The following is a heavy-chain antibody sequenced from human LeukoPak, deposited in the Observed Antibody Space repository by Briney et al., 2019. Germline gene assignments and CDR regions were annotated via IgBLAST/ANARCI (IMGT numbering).Heavy chain of an antibody. CDR1: GXTFXSYY. CDR3: ARVEGLTATVTD. CDR2: IITSAGST. Sequence: VXVSXXXXGXTFXSYYMHWVRQAPXQGLEWMGLIITSAGSTTYAQNFQGRVTLTRDTSTSTVYMEMSSLRSEDTAVYYCARVEGLTATVTDWGQGTLVTVSS. J-gene: IGHJ4*02. V-gene: IGHV1-46*01. D-gene: IGHD5-18*01.